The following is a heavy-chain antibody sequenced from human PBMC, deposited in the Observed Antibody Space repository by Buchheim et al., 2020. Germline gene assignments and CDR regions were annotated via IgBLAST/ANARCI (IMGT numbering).Heavy chain of an antibody. D-gene: IGHD6-6*01. CDR1: GGSFSGYY. J-gene: IGHJ5*02. CDR2: INHSGST. CDR3: ARKGRVIAARPYDWFDP. V-gene: IGHV4-34*01. Sequence: QVQLQQWGAGLLKPSETLSLTCAVYGGSFSGYYWSWIRQPPGKGLEWIGEINHSGSTNYNPSLKSRVTISVDTSKNQFSLKLSSVTAADTAVYYCARKGRVIAARPYDWFDPWGQGTL.